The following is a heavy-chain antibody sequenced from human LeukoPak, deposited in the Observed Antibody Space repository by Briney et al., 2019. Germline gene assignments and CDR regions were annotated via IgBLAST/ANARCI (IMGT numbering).Heavy chain of an antibody. CDR2: IIPIFGTA. D-gene: IGHD2-15*01. Sequence: SVKVSCKASGGTFSSYAISWVRQAPGQGLEWMGGIIPIFGTANYAQKFQGRVTITTDESTSTAYMELSSLRSEDTAVYYCARAGQVYCSGGSCYSRGSFDYWGQGTLVTVSS. CDR1: GGTFSSYA. J-gene: IGHJ4*02. V-gene: IGHV1-69*05. CDR3: ARAGQVYCSGGSCYSRGSFDY.